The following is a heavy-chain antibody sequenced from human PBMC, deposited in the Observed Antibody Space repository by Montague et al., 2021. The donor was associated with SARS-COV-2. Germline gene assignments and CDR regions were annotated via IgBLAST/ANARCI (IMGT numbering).Heavy chain of an antibody. CDR2: IFGSGSST. V-gene: IGHV3-23*03. CDR1: GFTFSNYA. J-gene: IGHJ2*01. CDR3: AKDASMVRAVIVWYFDL. D-gene: IGHD3-10*01. Sequence: SLSLSCAASGFTFSNYAMNWVRQAPGKGLEWVSVIFGSGSSTYYADSVKGRFTISRDNSKNTLYLQINSLRAEDTAIYYCAKDASMVRAVIVWYFDLWGRGTPVTVSS.